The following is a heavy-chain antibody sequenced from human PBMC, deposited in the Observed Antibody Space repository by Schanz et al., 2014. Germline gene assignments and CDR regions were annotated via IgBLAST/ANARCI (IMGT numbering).Heavy chain of an antibody. Sequence: EVQLLESGGGLVQPGGSLRLSCLASGFAFSSYGMNWLRRAPGKGLEWVSVIGVDGTTTYYADSVKGRFTISRDNSKNTLYLQMNSLRPEDTAVYYCAKYRGYYRVSGSYRELEYWGQGTLVTVSS. D-gene: IGHD3-10*01. J-gene: IGHJ4*02. CDR2: IGVDGTTT. CDR3: AKYRGYYRVSGSYRELEY. V-gene: IGHV3-23*01. CDR1: GFAFSSYG.